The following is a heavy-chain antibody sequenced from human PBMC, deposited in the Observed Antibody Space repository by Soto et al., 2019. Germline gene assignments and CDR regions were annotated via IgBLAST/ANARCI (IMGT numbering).Heavy chain of an antibody. CDR2: INPSGGST. CDR1: GYTFTSYY. J-gene: IGHJ4*02. Sequence: GASVKPSSKASGYTFTSYYMHSARHYPGQGLEWMGIINPSGGSTSYAQKFQGRVTMTRDTSTSTVYMELSSLRSEDTVVYYCASQYYYDSSGYPDWGQGTLVTVSS. CDR3: ASQYYYDSSGYPD. D-gene: IGHD3-22*01. V-gene: IGHV1-46*01.